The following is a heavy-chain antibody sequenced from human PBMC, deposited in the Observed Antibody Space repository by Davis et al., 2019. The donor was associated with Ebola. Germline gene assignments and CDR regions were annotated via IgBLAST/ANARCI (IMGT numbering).Heavy chain of an antibody. CDR1: GFALSSHA. Sequence: GESLRLSCAASGFALSSHAMSWVRQAPEKGLEWVSAISGHGDITHYADSVQGRFTISRDNSKNTLYLQMNSLRAEDTALYYCARDQDTSPEWNWFDSWGQGTLVTVSS. CDR3: ARDQDTSPEWNWFDS. J-gene: IGHJ5*01. V-gene: IGHV3-23*01. D-gene: IGHD3-3*01. CDR2: ISGHGDIT.